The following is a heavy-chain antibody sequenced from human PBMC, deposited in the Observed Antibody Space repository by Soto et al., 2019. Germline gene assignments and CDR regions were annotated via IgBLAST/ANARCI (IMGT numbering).Heavy chain of an antibody. Sequence: ASVKVSCKASGYTFTNYAIHWVRQAPGQRLEWMGWINAGNGTTYYADSVKGRFTISRDNSMNTLYLQMSSLRTEDTAVYYCLNPYDYWGQGTLVTVSS. V-gene: IGHV1-3*01. CDR3: LNPYDY. CDR2: INAGNGTT. J-gene: IGHJ4*02. CDR1: GYTFTNYA.